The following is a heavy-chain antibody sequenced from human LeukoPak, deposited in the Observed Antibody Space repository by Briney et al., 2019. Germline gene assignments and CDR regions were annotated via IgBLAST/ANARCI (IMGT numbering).Heavy chain of an antibody. J-gene: IGHJ4*02. CDR2: ISSSSSYI. CDR3: AREKAVGTVTTIDY. Sequence: GGSLRLSCAASGFTFSSYNMNWDRQAPGKGLEWVSSISSSSSYIYYADSVKGRFTISRDNAKNSLYLQMNSLRAEDTAVYYCAREKAVGTVTTIDYWGQGTLVTVSS. V-gene: IGHV3-21*01. D-gene: IGHD4-17*01. CDR1: GFTFSSYN.